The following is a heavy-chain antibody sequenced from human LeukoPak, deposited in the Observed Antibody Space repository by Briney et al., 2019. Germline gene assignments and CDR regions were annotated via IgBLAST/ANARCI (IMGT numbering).Heavy chain of an antibody. CDR3: ARVLRYFDWLPREFDP. CDR1: GYTFTSYG. CDR2: ISAYNGNT. D-gene: IGHD3-9*01. J-gene: IGHJ5*02. Sequence: ASVKVSCKASGYTFTSYGISWVRQAPGQGLEWMGWISAYNGNTNYAQKLQGRVTMTTDTSTSTAYMELRSLRSDDTAVYYCARVLRYFDWLPREFDPWGQGTLVTVSS. V-gene: IGHV1-18*01.